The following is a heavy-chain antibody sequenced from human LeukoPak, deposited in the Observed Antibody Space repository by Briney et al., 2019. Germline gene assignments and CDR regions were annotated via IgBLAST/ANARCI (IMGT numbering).Heavy chain of an antibody. Sequence: PSETLSLTCTVSGGSMNSYWWSWIRQPPGKGLEWVGYIYYSGSTKYNPSLNSRVTMSIDTSKSQFSLNLSSVTAADTAVYYCAREKDQLFDPWGQGTLVTVSS. J-gene: IGHJ5*02. V-gene: IGHV4-59*01. CDR3: AREKDQLFDP. CDR2: IYYSGST. CDR1: GGSMNSYW. D-gene: IGHD1-1*01.